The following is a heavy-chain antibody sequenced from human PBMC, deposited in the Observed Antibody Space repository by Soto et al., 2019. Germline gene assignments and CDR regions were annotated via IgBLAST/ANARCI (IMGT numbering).Heavy chain of an antibody. Sequence: GGSLRLSCAGSGFIFSGYSMAWVRQAPGRGLEWVASISSRSTNIDYSDSVKGRFTISRDNAKNLVSLQMSSLRAEDTALYYCAKFTEPGYTSIWYYFEYWGQGTLVTVSS. CDR3: AKFTEPGYTSIWYYFEY. CDR1: GFIFSGYS. D-gene: IGHD2-2*02. J-gene: IGHJ4*02. CDR2: ISSRSTNI. V-gene: IGHV3-21*06.